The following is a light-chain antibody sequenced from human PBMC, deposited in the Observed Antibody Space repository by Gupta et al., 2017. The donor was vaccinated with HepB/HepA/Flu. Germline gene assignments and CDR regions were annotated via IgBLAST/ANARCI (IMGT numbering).Light chain of an antibody. CDR3: QHKGSYSRP. CDR1: QKIKNH. J-gene: IGKJ3*01. Sequence: IQMTQSPASLSASIGDRVTITCRTSQKIKNHLNWYQHKPGKAPSLLIYGASNVKSGVSSRFRGSGSGTDFTLTISNRQPEDFGNYYCQHKGSYSRPFGHGTTVDVK. V-gene: IGKV1-6*01. CDR2: GAS.